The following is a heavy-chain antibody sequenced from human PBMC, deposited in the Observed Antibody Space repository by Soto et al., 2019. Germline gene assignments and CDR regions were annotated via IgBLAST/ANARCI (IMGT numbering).Heavy chain of an antibody. CDR2: ISSSSSYK. CDR1: GFTFSSYS. V-gene: IGHV3-21*01. CDR3: ARGIAVAGTDY. J-gene: IGHJ4*02. D-gene: IGHD6-19*01. Sequence: EVQLVESGGGLVKPGGSLRLSCAASGFTFSSYSMNWVRQAPGKGLEWVSSISSSSSYKYYADSVKGRFTISRDNAKNSLYLQMNSLRAEDTAVYYCARGIAVAGTDYWGQGTLVTVSS.